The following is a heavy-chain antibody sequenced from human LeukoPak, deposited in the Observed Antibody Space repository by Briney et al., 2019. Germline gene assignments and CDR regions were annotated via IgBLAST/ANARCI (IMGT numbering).Heavy chain of an antibody. Sequence: GGSLRLSCAASGFTFSSYDTHWVRQATGKGLEWVSAIGTAGDTYYPGSVKGRFTISRENAKNSLYLQMNSLRAGDTAVYYCARVDVSGSYFDYWGQGTLVTVSS. CDR3: ARVDVSGSYFDY. D-gene: IGHD1-26*01. J-gene: IGHJ4*02. CDR1: GFTFSSYD. CDR2: IGTAGDT. V-gene: IGHV3-13*04.